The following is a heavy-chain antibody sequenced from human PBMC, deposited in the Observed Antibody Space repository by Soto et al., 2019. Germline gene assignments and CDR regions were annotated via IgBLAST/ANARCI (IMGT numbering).Heavy chain of an antibody. D-gene: IGHD5-12*01. CDR3: AREGNLGRWLQPLDF. V-gene: IGHV4-59*01. CDR2: IHYNGNT. CDR1: GDSISAYS. J-gene: IGHJ4*02. Sequence: PSETLSLTCTVSGDSISAYSWSWVRQPPGKGLEWIGNIHYNGNTKYNPSLKSRVTMSVDTSKNQFSRKLISVTAADTAKYFCAREGNLGRWLQPLDFWGQGTLVTVSS.